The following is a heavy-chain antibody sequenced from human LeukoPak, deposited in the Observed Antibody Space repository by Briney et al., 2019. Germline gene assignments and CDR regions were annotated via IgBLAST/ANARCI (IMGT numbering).Heavy chain of an antibody. CDR2: IYYSGST. Sequence: PSETLSLTCTVSGGSISSSTYYWGWIRQPPGKGLEWIGSIYYSGSTYYNPSLKSRVTISVDTSKNQFSLKLSSVTAADTAVYYCARGSGYDFSAGCDYWGQGTLVTVSS. J-gene: IGHJ4*02. D-gene: IGHD5-12*01. CDR1: GGSISSSTYY. CDR3: ARGSGYDFSAGCDY. V-gene: IGHV4-39*01.